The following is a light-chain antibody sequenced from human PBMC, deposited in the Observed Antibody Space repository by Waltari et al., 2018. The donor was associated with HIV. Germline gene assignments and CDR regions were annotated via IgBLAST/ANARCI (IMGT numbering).Light chain of an antibody. CDR3: CSYAGSNTYL. Sequence: QSALTQPASVSGFPGQSITISCPATSSAVVSCHYVSWYQQHPGKAPKLWIYDVSKRPSGVANRFSGSKSGNTASLTISGLQAEDEADYYCCSYAGSNTYLFGTGTEVTVL. J-gene: IGLJ1*01. CDR1: SSAVVSCHY. CDR2: DVS. V-gene: IGLV2-23*02.